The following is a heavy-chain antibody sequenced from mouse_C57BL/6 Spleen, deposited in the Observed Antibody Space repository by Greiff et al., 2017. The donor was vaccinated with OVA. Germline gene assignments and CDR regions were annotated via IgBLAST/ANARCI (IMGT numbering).Heavy chain of an antibody. CDR1: GYTFTSSW. CDR3: ARSPYYYSKGAMYC. V-gene: IGHV1-69*01. J-gene: IGHJ4*01. CDR2: IDTSDSYT. D-gene: IGHD2-5*01. Sequence: QVQLQQPGAELVMPGASVKLSCKASGYTFTSSWMHWVQQRPGQGLEWIGEIDTSDSYTNYNQTFKGKSTLTVDNSSSTAYMQLISLTSEDSAVNYCARSPYYYSKGAMYCWGQGTSVTVSS.